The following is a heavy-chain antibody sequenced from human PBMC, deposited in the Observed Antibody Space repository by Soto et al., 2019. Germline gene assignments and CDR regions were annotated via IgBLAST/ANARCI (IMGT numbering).Heavy chain of an antibody. V-gene: IGHV4-4*07. CDR1: GGCMNTFY. CDR3: AREGSYSAYNFAHGIQLWSFEF. J-gene: IGHJ4*02. Sequence: ESLSLTSTGAGGCMNTFYWSWVRHPAGKGLEWIGRIFSSGSTSFNPSLGSRVAMSVDTSKNHFSLNLGSVTAADMAVYYCAREGSYSAYNFAHGIQLWSFEFWGQGALVTVSS. CDR2: IFSSGST. D-gene: IGHD5-12*01.